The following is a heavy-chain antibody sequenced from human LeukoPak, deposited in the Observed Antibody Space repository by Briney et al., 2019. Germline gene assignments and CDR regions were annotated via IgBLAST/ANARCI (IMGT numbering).Heavy chain of an antibody. J-gene: IGHJ4*02. CDR2: ISGSGGST. Sequence: GGSLRLSCAASGFTFSSYGMNWVRQAPGKGLEWVSAISGSGGSTYYADSVKGRFTISRDNSKNTLYLQMNSLRAEDTAVYYCAKDQAMIVVVPSPDYWGQGTLVTVSS. D-gene: IGHD3-22*01. V-gene: IGHV3-23*01. CDR3: AKDQAMIVVVPSPDY. CDR1: GFTFSSYG.